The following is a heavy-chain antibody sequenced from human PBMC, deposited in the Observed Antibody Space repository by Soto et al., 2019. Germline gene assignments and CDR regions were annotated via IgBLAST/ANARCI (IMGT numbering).Heavy chain of an antibody. CDR2: IYYSGST. CDR3: ARRAGNRRGYPIDS. J-gene: IGHJ4*02. Sequence: QVQLQESGPGLVKPSQTLSLTCAVSGGSIRSDGSYWTWIRQLPGGGLEWIGYIYYSGSTSYNPSLESRASISVDSSENQFSLRLTSVTAADTAVYYCARRAGNRRGYPIDSWGQGTPVTVSS. CDR1: GGSIRSDGSY. D-gene: IGHD5-18*01. V-gene: IGHV4-31*11.